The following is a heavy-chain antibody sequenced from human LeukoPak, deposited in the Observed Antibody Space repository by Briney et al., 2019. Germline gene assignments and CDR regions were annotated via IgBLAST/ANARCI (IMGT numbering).Heavy chain of an antibody. D-gene: IGHD3-9*01. Sequence: SETLTLTCAAYGVTFSGYYWSWIRQPPGKGLEWIGEINHSRSTNYNASLKSRVTISVDTSTNQFSLKLSSVTAADTAVYYCARDPRDPLRYFVWFQGNDAFDIWGQGTMVTVSS. V-gene: IGHV4-34*01. CDR2: INHSRST. CDR3: ARDPRDPLRYFVWFQGNDAFDI. J-gene: IGHJ3*02. CDR1: GVTFSGYY.